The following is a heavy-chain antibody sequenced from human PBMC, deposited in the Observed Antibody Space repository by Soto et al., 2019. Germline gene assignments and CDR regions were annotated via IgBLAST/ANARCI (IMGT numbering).Heavy chain of an antibody. CDR2: ISSRGDNT. V-gene: IGHV3-23*01. CDR1: GFTFSNYA. J-gene: IGHJ4*02. D-gene: IGHD3-9*01. CDR3: AKCDWVFVKTSNYFFDY. Sequence: EVQLLESGGGLVQPGGSLRLSCAASGFTFSNYAMSWVRQAPGKGLEWISAISSRGDNTNHADSVRGRFTISRDNSKNMLYLEISTLRAEDTAVYYCAKCDWVFVKTSNYFFDYWGQGTLVTVSS.